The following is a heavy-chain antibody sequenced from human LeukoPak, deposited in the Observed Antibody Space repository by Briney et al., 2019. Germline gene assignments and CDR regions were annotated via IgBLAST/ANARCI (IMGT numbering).Heavy chain of an antibody. CDR3: ARGTMFPYYFDY. J-gene: IGHJ4*02. V-gene: IGHV3-21*01. CDR2: ISTSSSYI. CDR1: GFTFSSYS. Sequence: GGSLRLSCAASGFTFSSYSMTWVRQAPGKGLEWVSFISTSSSYISYADSVKGRFFISRGNAKTSLSLQMNSLRAEDTAVYYCARGTMFPYYFDYWGQGTLVTVSS. D-gene: IGHD3-10*02.